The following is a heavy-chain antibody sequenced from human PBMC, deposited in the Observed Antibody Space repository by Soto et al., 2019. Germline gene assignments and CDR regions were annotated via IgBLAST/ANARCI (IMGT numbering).Heavy chain of an antibody. CDR2: ISYDGSNK. Sequence: ESGGGVVQPGRSLRLSCAASGFTFSSYGMHWVRQAPGKGLEWVAVISYDGSNKYYADSVKGRFTISRDNSKNTLYLQMNSLRAEDTAVYYCAKDALYYYGSGSYFDYWGQGTLVTVSS. CDR1: GFTFSSYG. V-gene: IGHV3-30*18. J-gene: IGHJ4*02. CDR3: AKDALYYYGSGSYFDY. D-gene: IGHD3-10*01.